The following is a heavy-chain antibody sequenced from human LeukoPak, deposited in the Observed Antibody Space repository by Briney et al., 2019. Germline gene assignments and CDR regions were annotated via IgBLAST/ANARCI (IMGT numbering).Heavy chain of an antibody. CDR2: INCITGDT. J-gene: IGHJ4*02. Sequence: ASVKVSCKASGYTFTDYYIHWVRQAPRQGLEWMGRINCITGDTRSAQKFQGRVTMTRDTSISTAYMQLSSLRSDNTAVYYCAREIAATGAAVDYWGQGILVTVSS. V-gene: IGHV1-2*06. CDR1: GYTFTDYY. D-gene: IGHD6-13*01. CDR3: AREIAATGAAVDY.